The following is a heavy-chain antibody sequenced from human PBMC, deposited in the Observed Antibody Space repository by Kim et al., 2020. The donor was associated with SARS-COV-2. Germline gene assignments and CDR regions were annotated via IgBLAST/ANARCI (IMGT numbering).Heavy chain of an antibody. D-gene: IGHD1-26*01. J-gene: IGHJ4*02. V-gene: IGHV3-73*01. CDR3: SDLVGATAGFGY. CDR1: GFTFSGSA. Sequence: GGSLRLSCAASGFTFSGSAMHWVRQASGKGLEWVGRIRSKANSYATAYAASVKGRFTISRDDSKNTAYLQMNSLKTEDTAVYYCSDLVGATAGFGYWGQGTLVTVSS. CDR2: IRSKANSYAT.